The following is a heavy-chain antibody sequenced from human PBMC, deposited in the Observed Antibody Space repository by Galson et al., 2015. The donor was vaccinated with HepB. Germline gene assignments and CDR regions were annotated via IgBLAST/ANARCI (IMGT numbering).Heavy chain of an antibody. CDR3: ARDKQQLTPTLDY. J-gene: IGHJ4*02. CDR2: INAGNGNT. D-gene: IGHD6-13*01. CDR1: GYTFTSYA. V-gene: IGHV1-3*01. Sequence: SVKVSCKASGYTFTSYAMHWVRQAPGQRLEWMGWINAGNGNTKYSQKFQGRVTITRDTSASTAYMELSSLRSEDTAVYYCARDKQQLTPTLDYWGQGTLVTVSS.